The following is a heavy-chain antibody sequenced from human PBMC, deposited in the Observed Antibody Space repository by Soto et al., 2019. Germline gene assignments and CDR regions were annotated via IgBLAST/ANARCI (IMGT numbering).Heavy chain of an antibody. CDR1: GVSVTNGDYY. CDR3: ARQRRGGYWFDP. J-gene: IGHJ5*02. CDR2: IYYSGTT. V-gene: IGHV4-30-4*01. Sequence: SETLSLTCAVSGVSVTNGDYYWSWMRQSPGKALEWIGNIYYSGTTSYNPSLNSRLSISIDTSRNQFSLQVTSVTAADTAIYYCARQRRGGYWFDPWGQGTLVTVSS.